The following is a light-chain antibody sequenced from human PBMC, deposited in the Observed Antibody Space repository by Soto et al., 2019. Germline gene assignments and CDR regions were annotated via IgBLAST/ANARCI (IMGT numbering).Light chain of an antibody. CDR2: GAS. CDR1: QSVSRSY. Sequence: EMVLPQSPGTLSLSPGERATRSCRATQSVSRSYLAWYQQKPGQAPRLLIYGASSRATGSPDRFSGSGSGTDFTLTISRLEPEDFAVYYCQQYGSSPRTFGQGTKLEIK. J-gene: IGKJ2*01. V-gene: IGKV3-20*01. CDR3: QQYGSSPRT.